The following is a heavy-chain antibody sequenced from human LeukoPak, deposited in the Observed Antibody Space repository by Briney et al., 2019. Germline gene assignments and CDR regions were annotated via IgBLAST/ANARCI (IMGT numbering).Heavy chain of an antibody. CDR1: GFTFSSHA. V-gene: IGHV3-30-3*01. J-gene: IGHJ4*02. CDR2: ISYDGSNK. Sequence: GGSLRLSCAASGFTFSSHAMHWVRQAPGKGLEWVAVISYDGSNKYYADSVKGRFTISRDNSKNTLYLQMNSLRAEDTAVYYCARDPLIYWGQGTLVTVSS. CDR3: ARDPLIY. D-gene: IGHD3-10*01.